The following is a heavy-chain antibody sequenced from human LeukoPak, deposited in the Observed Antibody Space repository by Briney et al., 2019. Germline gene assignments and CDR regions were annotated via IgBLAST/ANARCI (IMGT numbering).Heavy chain of an antibody. CDR2: INQDGSEK. D-gene: IGHD6-6*01. CDR3: VRDGPGGIEARKRYYGMDV. J-gene: IGHJ6*02. CDR1: GFTFSIYW. V-gene: IGHV3-7*05. Sequence: GESLKISCAASGFTFSIYWMSWVRQAPGKGLEWVASINQDGSEKYYVDSVKGRCTISRDNAKTSLYLQMSSLRAEDAAAYYCVRDGPGGIEARKRYYGMDVWGQGTTVSVSS.